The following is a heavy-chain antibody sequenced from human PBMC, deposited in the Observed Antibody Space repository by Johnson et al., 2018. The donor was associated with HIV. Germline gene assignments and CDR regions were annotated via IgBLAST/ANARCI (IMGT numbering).Heavy chain of an antibody. CDR3: ARVLGTSDAFDI. CDR1: GFTFSSYP. J-gene: IGHJ3*02. CDR2: ISSSGSTI. D-gene: IGHD1-1*01. V-gene: IGHV3-48*04. Sequence: EKLVESGGGVVQPGRSLRLSCAASGFTFSSYPLHWVRQAPGKGLEWVSYISSSGSTIYYADSVKGRFTISRDNAKNSLYLQMNSLRAEDTAVYYCARVLGTSDAFDIWGLGTKVTVSS.